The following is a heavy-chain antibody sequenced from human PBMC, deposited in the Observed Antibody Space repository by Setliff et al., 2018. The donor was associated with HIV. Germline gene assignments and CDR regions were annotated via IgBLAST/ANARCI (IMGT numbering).Heavy chain of an antibody. CDR1: GITLSNYA. D-gene: IGHD2-15*01. V-gene: IGHV3-23*01. Sequence: GGSLRLSCAASGITLSNYAMSWVRQAPGKGLEWVSGISLSGGSTYYADSVKGRFTIFRDNSKKTLYLQMSSLRVEDTAVYYCATGPLGGYCSGGSCYYHYYYYGMDVWGQGTTVTVSS. CDR2: ISLSGGST. J-gene: IGHJ6*02. CDR3: ATGPLGGYCSGGSCYYHYYYYGMDV.